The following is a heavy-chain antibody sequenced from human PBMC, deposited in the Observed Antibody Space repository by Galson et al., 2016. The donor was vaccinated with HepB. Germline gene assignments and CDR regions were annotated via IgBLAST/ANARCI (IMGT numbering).Heavy chain of an antibody. CDR3: AKRPGGASGSYGRPHD. V-gene: IGHV3-30*18. J-gene: IGHJ4*02. CDR2: ISSDGNYI. Sequence: SLRLSCAASGFTFSSYGMHWVRQAPGKGLEWVTVISSDGNYIYYANSVKGRFTISRDNSKNTLYLQMSSLRAEDTAVYYCAKRPGGASGSYGRPHDWGQGTLVTVSS. CDR1: GFTFSSYG. D-gene: IGHD1-26*01.